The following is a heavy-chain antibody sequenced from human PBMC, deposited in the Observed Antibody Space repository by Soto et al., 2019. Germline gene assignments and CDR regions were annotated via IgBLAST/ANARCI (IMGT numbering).Heavy chain of an antibody. J-gene: IGHJ6*03. CDR2: ISTTSNTI. V-gene: IGHV3-11*01. Sequence: GGSLRLSCAASGFTFSDYSMSWFRQAPGKGLEWISYISTTSNTIYYADSVKDRFTISRDNAENSLYLQMNSLRAEDTAVYYCARALGYCSSTSCYAQRDHYYYYYMDVWGKATPVTVS. CDR1: GFTFSDYS. D-gene: IGHD2-2*01. CDR3: ARALGYCSSTSCYAQRDHYYYYYMDV.